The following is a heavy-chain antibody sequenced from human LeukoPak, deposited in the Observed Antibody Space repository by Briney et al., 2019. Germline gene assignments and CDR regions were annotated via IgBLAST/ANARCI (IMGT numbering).Heavy chain of an antibody. Sequence: SETLSLTCTVSGGSISSSSYYWGWIRQPPGKGLEWIGCIYYSGSTYYNPSLKSRVTISVDTSKNQFSLKLSSVTAADTAVYYCARAATIQNYYYDSSGYYYYFDYWGQGTLVTVSS. V-gene: IGHV4-39*07. J-gene: IGHJ4*02. D-gene: IGHD3-22*01. CDR2: IYYSGST. CDR1: GGSISSSSYY. CDR3: ARAATIQNYYYDSSGYYYYFDY.